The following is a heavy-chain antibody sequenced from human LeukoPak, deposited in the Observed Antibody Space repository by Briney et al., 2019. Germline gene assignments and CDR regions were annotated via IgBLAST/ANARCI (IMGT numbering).Heavy chain of an antibody. J-gene: IGHJ6*02. CDR2: ISGSGGST. CDR3: AKWGLYCSGGSCYSGAYYYYGMDV. Sequence: GGSLRLSCAVSGFTFSSYAMSWVRQAPGKGLEWVSAISGSGGSTYYADSVKGRFTISRDNSKNTLYLQMNSLRAEDTAVYYCAKWGLYCSGGSCYSGAYYYYGMDVWGQGTTVTVSS. D-gene: IGHD2-15*01. V-gene: IGHV3-23*01. CDR1: GFTFSSYA.